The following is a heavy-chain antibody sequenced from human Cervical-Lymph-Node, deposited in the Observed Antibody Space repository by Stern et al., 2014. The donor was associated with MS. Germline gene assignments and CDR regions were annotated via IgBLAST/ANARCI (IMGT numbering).Heavy chain of an antibody. D-gene: IGHD6-13*01. Sequence: LQLQESGGGLVQPGGSLRLSCAVSGFTFSSYAVGWVRQAPGKGLEWVSGISGSGGSTYYADSVKGRFTISRDNSKNTLYLQMNSLRAEDTAVYYCAKATSVAAAGTWFDYWGQGTLVTVSS. CDR1: GFTFSSYA. CDR3: AKATSVAAAGTWFDY. J-gene: IGHJ4*02. V-gene: IGHV3-23*01. CDR2: ISGSGGST.